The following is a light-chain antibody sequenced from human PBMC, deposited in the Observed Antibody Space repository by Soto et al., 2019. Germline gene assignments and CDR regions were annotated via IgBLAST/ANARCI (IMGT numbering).Light chain of an antibody. V-gene: IGKV3-20*01. CDR2: GAS. CDR3: QQYGSSPT. Sequence: EIVLTQSPGTLSFSPGERATLSCRASQSVSSSYLAWYQQKPGQAPRLLIYGASSRATGIPDWFSGSGSGTDFTLTISRLEPEDFAVYYCQQYGSSPTFGGGTKVDIK. CDR1: QSVSSSY. J-gene: IGKJ4*01.